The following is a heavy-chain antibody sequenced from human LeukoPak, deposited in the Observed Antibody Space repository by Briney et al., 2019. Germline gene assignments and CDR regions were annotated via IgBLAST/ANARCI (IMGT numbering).Heavy chain of an antibody. CDR2: INHSGST. J-gene: IGHJ5*02. V-gene: IGHV4-34*01. Sequence: SEALSLTCAVYGGSFSGYYWSWIRQPPGKGLEWIGEINHSGSTNYNPSLKSRVTISVDTSKNQFSLKLSSVTAADTAVYYCARTYYDFWSGALMSWFDPWGQGTLVTVSS. CDR3: ARTYYDFWSGALMSWFDP. CDR1: GGSFSGYY. D-gene: IGHD3-3*01.